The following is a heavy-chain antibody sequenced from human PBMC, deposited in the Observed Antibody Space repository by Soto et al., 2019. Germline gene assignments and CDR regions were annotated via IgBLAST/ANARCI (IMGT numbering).Heavy chain of an antibody. D-gene: IGHD2-2*01. V-gene: IGHV3-74*03. Sequence: GGSLRLSCAASGFPFSSYWMHWVRQSPGKGLVWVSRINGDGSSITYADSVKGRFTISRDNAKNTLYLQMNSLRAEDAAVYYCTRRGCSTTGCYFNWGRGTLVTVSS. J-gene: IGHJ4*02. CDR2: INGDGSSI. CDR1: GFPFSSYW. CDR3: TRRGCSTTGCYFN.